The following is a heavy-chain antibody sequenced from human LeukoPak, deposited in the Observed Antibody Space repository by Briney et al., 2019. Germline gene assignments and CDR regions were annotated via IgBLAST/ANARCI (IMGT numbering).Heavy chain of an antibody. CDR3: ARSPSYYDSSRPPPRRHNWFDP. D-gene: IGHD3-22*01. CDR2: IYPGDSAT. J-gene: IGHJ5*02. V-gene: IGHV5-51*01. CDR1: GYTFSTYW. Sequence: KPGESLKISCKDSGYTFSTYWIAWVRQMPGKGLEWMGIIYPGDSATIYSPSFQGQVTISADKSISTTFLQWSSLKASDTAMYYCARSPSYYDSSRPPPRRHNWFDPWGQGTLVTVSS.